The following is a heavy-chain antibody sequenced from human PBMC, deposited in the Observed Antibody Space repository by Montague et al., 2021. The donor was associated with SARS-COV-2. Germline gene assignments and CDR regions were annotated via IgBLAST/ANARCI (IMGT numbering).Heavy chain of an antibody. V-gene: IGHV4-34*01. CDR1: GGSFSGYY. CDR2: INHSGST. Sequence: SETLSLTCAVYGGSFSGYYWTWILQSPGKGLEWMGEINHSGSTNYSPSLESRVAISVDTSKNQFSLKLNSVTTADTAIYYCTRATVVINMKLIVITSVHHYFDSWGQGTLVTVST. CDR3: TRATVVINMKLIVITSVHHYFDS. D-gene: IGHD2-21*01. J-gene: IGHJ4*02.